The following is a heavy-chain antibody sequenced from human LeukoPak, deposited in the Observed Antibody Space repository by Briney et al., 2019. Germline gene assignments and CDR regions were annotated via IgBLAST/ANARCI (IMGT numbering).Heavy chain of an antibody. CDR2: INHSGST. CDR1: GGSFSGYY. J-gene: IGHJ4*02. CDR3: ARGRGTAFLDY. Sequence: SETLSLTCAVYGGSFSGYYWSWIRQPPGKGLEWIGEINHSGSTNYNPSLKSRVTISVDTSKNQFSLKLSSETAADTAAYYCARGRGTAFLDYWGQGTPVTVSS. D-gene: IGHD1-26*01. V-gene: IGHV4-34*01.